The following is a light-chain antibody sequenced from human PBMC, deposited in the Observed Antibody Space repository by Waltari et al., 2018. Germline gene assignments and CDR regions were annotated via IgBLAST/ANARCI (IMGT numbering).Light chain of an antibody. CDR2: GAS. CDR3: QQYGSSPGT. J-gene: IGKJ2*01. CDR1: QSVSSSY. Sequence: EIAPPPSPFPLSFSPFSLSPLSCRASQSVSSSYLAWYQQKPGQAPRLLIYGASSRATGIPDRFSGSGSGTDFTLTISRLEPEDFAVYYCQQYGSSPGTFGQGTKLEIK. V-gene: IGKV3-20*01.